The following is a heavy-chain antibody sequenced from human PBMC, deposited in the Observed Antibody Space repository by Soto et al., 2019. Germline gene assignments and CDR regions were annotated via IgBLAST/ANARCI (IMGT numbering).Heavy chain of an antibody. J-gene: IGHJ4*02. D-gene: IGHD2-2*02. CDR2: ISGSGGST. CDR3: ARGLGYCSSTSCHIWFDY. V-gene: IGHV3-23*01. Sequence: GGSLRLSCAASGFTFSTYAMSWVRQAPGKGLEWVSAISGSGGSTYYADPVKGRFTISRDNSKNTLYLQMNSLRAEDTAVHYCARGLGYCSSTSCHIWFDYWGQGTLVTVSS. CDR1: GFTFSTYA.